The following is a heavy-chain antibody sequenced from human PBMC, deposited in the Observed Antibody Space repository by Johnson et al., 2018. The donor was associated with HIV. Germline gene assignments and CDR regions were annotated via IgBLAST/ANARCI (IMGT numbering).Heavy chain of an antibody. CDR3: ARGGQWLVPDSEDACDI. V-gene: IGHV3-30-3*01. CDR1: GFTFSSYA. CDR2: ISYDGSNK. J-gene: IGHJ3*02. D-gene: IGHD6-19*01. Sequence: QVQLVESGGGVVQPGRSLRLSCAASGFTFSSYAMHWVRQAPGKGLEWVAVISYDGSNKYYADSVKGRFTISRDNSKNTLYLQMNSLRAEDTAVYYCARGGQWLVPDSEDACDIWGQGTMVTVSS.